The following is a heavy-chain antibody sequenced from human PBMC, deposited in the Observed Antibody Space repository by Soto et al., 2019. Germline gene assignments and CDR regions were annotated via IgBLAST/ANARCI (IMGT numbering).Heavy chain of an antibody. CDR2: ISYDGSNK. Sequence: QVQLVESGGGVVQPGRSLRLSCAASGFTFSSYGMHWVRQAPGKGLEWVAVISYDGSNKYYADSVKGRFTISRDNSKNTLYLQMNSLRAEDTAVYYCAKESRDGYNPYYYYGMDVWVQGTTVTVSS. D-gene: IGHD5-12*01. CDR3: AKESRDGYNPYYYYGMDV. CDR1: GFTFSSYG. J-gene: IGHJ6*02. V-gene: IGHV3-30*18.